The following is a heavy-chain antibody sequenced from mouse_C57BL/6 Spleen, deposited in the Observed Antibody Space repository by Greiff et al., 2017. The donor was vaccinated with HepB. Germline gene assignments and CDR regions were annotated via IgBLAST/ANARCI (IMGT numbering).Heavy chain of an antibody. CDR3: AREGNYDYDGFAY. J-gene: IGHJ3*01. V-gene: IGHV1-64*01. Sequence: QVQLKQPGAELVKPGASVKLSCKASGYTFTSYWMHWVKQRPGQGLEWIGMIHPNSGSTNYNEKFKSKATLTVDKSSSTAYMQLSSLTSEDSAVYYCAREGNYDYDGFAYWGQGTLVTVSA. CDR2: IHPNSGST. D-gene: IGHD2-4*01. CDR1: GYTFTSYW.